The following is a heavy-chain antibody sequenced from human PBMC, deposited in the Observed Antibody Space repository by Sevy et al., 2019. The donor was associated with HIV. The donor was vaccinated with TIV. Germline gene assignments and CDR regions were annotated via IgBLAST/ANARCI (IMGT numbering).Heavy chain of an antibody. J-gene: IGHJ4*02. D-gene: IGHD3-10*01. CDR3: AKEESRAIMVRGVMDY. Sequence: GGSLRLSCAASGFTFSSYGMHWVRQAPGKGLEWVAVISYDGSNKYYADSVKGRFTISRDNSKNTLYLQMYSLRAEDTAVYYCAKEESRAIMVRGVMDYWGQGTLVTVSS. V-gene: IGHV3-30*18. CDR2: ISYDGSNK. CDR1: GFTFSSYG.